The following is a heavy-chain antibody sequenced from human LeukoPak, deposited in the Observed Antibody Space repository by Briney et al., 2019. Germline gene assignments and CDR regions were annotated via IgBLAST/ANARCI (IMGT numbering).Heavy chain of an antibody. J-gene: IGHJ4*02. CDR3: AGSGWQVYFDY. CDR2: IKQDGSER. CDR1: GFTFTSYW. V-gene: IGHV3-7*01. Sequence: GGSLRLSXAASGFTFTSYWMSWVRQAPGKGLEWVANIKQDGSERYYVDSVKGRFTISRDNAKNSLYLQMNSLRAEDTDVYYCAGSGWQVYFDYWGQGSLVTVSS. D-gene: IGHD6-19*01.